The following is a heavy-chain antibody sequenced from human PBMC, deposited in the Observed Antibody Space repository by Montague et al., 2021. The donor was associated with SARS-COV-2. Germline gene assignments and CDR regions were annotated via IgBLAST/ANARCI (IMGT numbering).Heavy chain of an antibody. J-gene: IGHJ6*03. CDR1: GGSISSYY. D-gene: IGHD6-6*01. Sequence: SETLSLTCTVSGGSISSYYWSWIRQPAGKGLEWIGRIYTSGSTNXNPSLKSRVTMSVDTSKNQFSLKLSSVTAADTAVYYCARVPYSSSSELHYYYMDVWGKGTTVTVSS. CDR3: ARVPYSSSSELHYYYMDV. CDR2: IYTSGST. V-gene: IGHV4-4*07.